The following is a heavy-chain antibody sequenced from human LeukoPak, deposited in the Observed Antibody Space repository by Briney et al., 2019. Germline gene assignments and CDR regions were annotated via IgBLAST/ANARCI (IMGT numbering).Heavy chain of an antibody. CDR1: GFTFSNYG. Sequence: AGGSLRLSCAASGFTFSNYGMHWVRQAPGKGLEWVSFIRYDGSNKHYADSVKGRFTISRDNSKNTLYLQMNSLRAEDTAVYYCARDEGWIAAAIDYWGQGTLVTVSS. CDR2: IRYDGSNK. J-gene: IGHJ4*02. D-gene: IGHD6-13*01. V-gene: IGHV3-30*02. CDR3: ARDEGWIAAAIDY.